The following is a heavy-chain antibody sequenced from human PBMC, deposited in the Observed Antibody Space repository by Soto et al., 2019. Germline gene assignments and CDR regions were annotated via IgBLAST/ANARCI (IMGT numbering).Heavy chain of an antibody. CDR2: IVAVNGKT. Sequence: QVRLVQSGAEERKPGASVKLSCRASGLTFTKYAIHWVRQAPGQPPAWMGWIVAVNGKTRYSQKLQDRVTITRDTSANSAYMELISLTSEDTAVYYCVVGDRGALDYWGQGTLVTVS. V-gene: IGHV1-3*05. CDR1: GLTFTKYA. J-gene: IGHJ4*02. CDR3: VVGDRGALDY. D-gene: IGHD1-26*01.